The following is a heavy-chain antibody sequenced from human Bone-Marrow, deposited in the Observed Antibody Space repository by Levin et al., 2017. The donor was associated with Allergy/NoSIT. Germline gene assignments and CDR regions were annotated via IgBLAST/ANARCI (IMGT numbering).Heavy chain of an antibody. V-gene: IGHV4-4*02. D-gene: IGHD7-27*01. CDR3: ARRNVLAPGEDWFDP. Sequence: PSQTLSLTCGVSDDSISSSNWWTWVRQPPGKGLEWIGEIYHSGSTNYNPSLKSRVTISVEKSKNQFSLKLSSLTAADTAVYYCARRNVLAPGEDWFDPWGQGILVTVSS. CDR2: IYHSGST. CDR1: DDSISSSNW. J-gene: IGHJ5*02.